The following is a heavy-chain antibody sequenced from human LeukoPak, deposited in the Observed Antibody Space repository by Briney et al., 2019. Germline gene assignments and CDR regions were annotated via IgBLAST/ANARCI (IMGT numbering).Heavy chain of an antibody. CDR2: IYHSGIT. CDR1: SDSISSNNW. Sequence: SGTLSLTCAVSSDSISSNNWWNWVRQPPGKGLEWIGEIYHSGITEYNPSLRSRVTISVDKSKNQFSLKLNSVTAADTAVYYCAVAAMTQDWYFDLWGRGTLVTVSS. V-gene: IGHV4-4*02. D-gene: IGHD2-15*01. CDR3: AVAAMTQDWYFDL. J-gene: IGHJ2*01.